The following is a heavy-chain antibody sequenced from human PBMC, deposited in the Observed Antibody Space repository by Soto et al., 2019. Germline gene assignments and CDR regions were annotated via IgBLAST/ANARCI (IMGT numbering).Heavy chain of an antibody. CDR1: GFTFGSYW. V-gene: IGHV3-7*01. CDR2: IKPDGSVK. J-gene: IGHJ4*02. CDR3: ARFSRSGDCY. D-gene: IGHD2-21*02. Sequence: EVQLVESGGGLVQPGGSLRLSCAASGFTFGSYWMSWVRQAPGKGLEWVANIKPDGSVKDHVDSVKGRFTISRDNAKNSLDLQMNSLRVEDTAVYYCARFSRSGDCYWGQGTLVTVS.